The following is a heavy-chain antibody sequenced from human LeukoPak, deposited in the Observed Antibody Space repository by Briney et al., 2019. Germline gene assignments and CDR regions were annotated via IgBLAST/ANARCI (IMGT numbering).Heavy chain of an antibody. D-gene: IGHD2-21*02. CDR2: ISYDGNFK. J-gene: IGHJ4*02. CDR3: ARGQDIVVVAATLDH. CDR1: GFTFSNYA. Sequence: PGGSLRLSCAASGFTFSNYAVHWVRQAPGEGLEWVAIISYDGNFKYYADSVKGRFTISRDNSKNTLYLQMNSLRPEDTAVYYCARGQDIVVVAATLDHWGQGTLVTVSS. V-gene: IGHV3-30-3*01.